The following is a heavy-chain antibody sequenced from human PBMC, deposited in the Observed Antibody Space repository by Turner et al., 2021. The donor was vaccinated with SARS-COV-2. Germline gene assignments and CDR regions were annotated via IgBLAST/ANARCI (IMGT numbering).Heavy chain of an antibody. J-gene: IGHJ4*02. Sequence: QVQLVESGGGVVQPGRSLRLSCEASGFTFSNHGMHWARQAPGKGLEWVKIIWNDGSNKYYTDYVRGRFTISRDNSKNTLYLQMNSLRAEDTAVYYCARGCGGSSGCFLIDYWGQGTLVTVSS. CDR3: ARGCGGSSGCFLIDY. V-gene: IGHV3-33*01. D-gene: IGHD6-19*01. CDR1: GFTFSNHG. CDR2: IWNDGSNK.